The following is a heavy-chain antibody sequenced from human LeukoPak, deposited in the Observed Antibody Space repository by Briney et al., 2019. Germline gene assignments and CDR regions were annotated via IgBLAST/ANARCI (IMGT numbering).Heavy chain of an antibody. V-gene: IGHV4-59*08. Sequence: SESLSLTCTVSGGSITSDYRSWSRQPPGKGLEWIGYISYSGSTSYDPSLKSRVTISGDSSKKQFSLKLSSVTAADTAVYYCARFYYDSRGYWYYFDYCGQGALFSASS. CDR2: ISYSGST. CDR3: ARFYYDSRGYWYYFDY. J-gene: IGHJ4*02. D-gene: IGHD3-22*01. CDR1: GGSITSDY.